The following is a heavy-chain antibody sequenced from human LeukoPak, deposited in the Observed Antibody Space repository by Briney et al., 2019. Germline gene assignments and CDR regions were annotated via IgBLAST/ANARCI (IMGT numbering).Heavy chain of an antibody. Sequence: GGSLRLSCAASGFTFSNAWMSWVRQAPGKGLEWVGRIKSKTDGGTTDYAAPVKGRFTISRDDSKNTLYLLMNSLKTEDTAVYYCTTDPLGYCSSTSCSYYYGMDVWGQGTTVTVSS. J-gene: IGHJ6*02. CDR1: GFTFSNAW. CDR3: TTDPLGYCSSTSCSYYYGMDV. CDR2: IKSKTDGGTT. V-gene: IGHV3-15*01. D-gene: IGHD2-2*01.